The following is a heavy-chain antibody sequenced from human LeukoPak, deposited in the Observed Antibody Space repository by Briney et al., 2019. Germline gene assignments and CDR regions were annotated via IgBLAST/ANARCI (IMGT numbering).Heavy chain of an antibody. CDR3: ARGSPSSSSTDLDY. CDR1: GGSFSGYY. Sequence: SETLSLTCAVYGGSFSGYYWSWIRQPPGKGLEWIGEINHSGSTNYNPSLKSRVTISVDTSKNQFSLKLSSATAADTAVYYCARGSPSSSSTDLDYWGQGTLVTVSS. J-gene: IGHJ4*02. D-gene: IGHD6-6*01. CDR2: INHSGST. V-gene: IGHV4-34*01.